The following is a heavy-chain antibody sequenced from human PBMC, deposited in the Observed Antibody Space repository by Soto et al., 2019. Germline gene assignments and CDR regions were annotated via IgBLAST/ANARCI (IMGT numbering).Heavy chain of an antibody. J-gene: IGHJ4*02. V-gene: IGHV3-23*01. D-gene: IGHD6-13*01. CDR2: ISGSGGST. CDR1: GFTFSSYA. CDR3: AKSSGGLAAAGRRHADY. Sequence: PGGSLRLSCAASGFTFSSYAMSWVRQAPGKGLEWVSAISGSGGSTYYADSVKGRFTISRDNSKNTLYLQINSLRDEDTAVYYCAKSSGGLAAAGRRHADYWGQGTLVTVSS.